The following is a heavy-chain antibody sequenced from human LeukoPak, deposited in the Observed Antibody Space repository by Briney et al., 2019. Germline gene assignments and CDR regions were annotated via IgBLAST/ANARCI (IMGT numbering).Heavy chain of an antibody. D-gene: IGHD3-10*01. J-gene: IGHJ6*03. V-gene: IGHV3-23*01. Sequence: AGGSLRLSCAASGFTFSNSDMSWVRQAPGKGLEWVSGSIGSGGSTYYADSVKGRFTISRVNSKNTLYLQMNSLRAEDTAVYYCARDPGNYYYYMDVWGKGTTVTVSS. CDR3: ARDPGNYYYYMDV. CDR1: GFTFSNSD. CDR2: SIGSGGST.